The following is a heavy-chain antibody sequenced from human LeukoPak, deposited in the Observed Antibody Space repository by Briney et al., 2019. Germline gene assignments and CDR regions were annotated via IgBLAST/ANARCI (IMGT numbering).Heavy chain of an antibody. CDR3: ARRSYSSGWYFDY. V-gene: IGHV3-9*01. Sequence: RSLRLSCAASGFTFDDYAMHWVRQAPGKGLEWVSGISWNSGSIGYADSVKGRFTISRDNAKNSLYLQMNSLRAEDTALYYCARRSYSSGWYFDYWGQGTLVTVSS. CDR1: GFTFDDYA. D-gene: IGHD6-19*01. CDR2: ISWNSGSI. J-gene: IGHJ4*02.